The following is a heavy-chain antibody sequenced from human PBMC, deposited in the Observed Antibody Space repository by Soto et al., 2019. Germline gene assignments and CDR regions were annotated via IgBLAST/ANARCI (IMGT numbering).Heavy chain of an antibody. CDR3: ARLEAYCSGGTCYLSYFDY. CDR1: GYTFTSHA. CDR2: INVGTGNT. Sequence: QVQLVQSGAEVKKPGASVKVSCKASGYTFTSHAMHWVRQAPGQRLEWMGWINVGTGNTKYSQKFQGRVTITRETSASTAYMEPSSLRSEDTAVYYCARLEAYCSGGTCYLSYFDYWGQGTLVTVSS. D-gene: IGHD2-15*01. J-gene: IGHJ4*02. V-gene: IGHV1-3*01.